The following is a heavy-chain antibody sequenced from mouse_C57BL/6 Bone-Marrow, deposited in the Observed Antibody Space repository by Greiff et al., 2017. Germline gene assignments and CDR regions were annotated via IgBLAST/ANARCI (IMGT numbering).Heavy chain of an antibody. Sequence: EVTLEESGGGLVQPGGSMKLSCVASGFTFSNYWMNWVRQSPEKGFEWVAQIRLKSDNYATHYAESVKGRFTISRDDSKSSVYLQMNNLRAEDTGIYYCTGRYSKAYWGQGTLVTVSA. J-gene: IGHJ3*01. CDR3: TGRYSKAY. V-gene: IGHV6-3*01. D-gene: IGHD2-5*01. CDR2: IRLKSDNYAT. CDR1: GFTFSNYW.